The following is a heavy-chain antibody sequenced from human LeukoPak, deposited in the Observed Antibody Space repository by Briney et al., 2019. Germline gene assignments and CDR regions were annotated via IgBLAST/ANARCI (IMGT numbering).Heavy chain of an antibody. Sequence: PGGSLKLSCAASGLTFSRYAMSWVRQAPGKGLEWVSAISASGGSTYYADSVKGRFTISRDNSKNTLYLQMNSLRAEDTAVYYCVKIRGSGAYYFDYWGQGTLVTVSS. D-gene: IGHD3-10*01. J-gene: IGHJ4*02. CDR3: VKIRGSGAYYFDY. CDR2: ISASGGST. CDR1: GLTFSRYA. V-gene: IGHV3-23*01.